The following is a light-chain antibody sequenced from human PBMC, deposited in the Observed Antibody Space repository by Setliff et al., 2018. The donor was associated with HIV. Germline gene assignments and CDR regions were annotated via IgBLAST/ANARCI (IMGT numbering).Light chain of an antibody. J-gene: IGLJ1*01. CDR3: SSYTSSTPLYV. Sequence: QSVLTQPASVSGSPGQSITISCTGSSSDVGGYNYVSWYQQHPGKAPKLMIYAVSNRPSGVSNRFSGSKSGNTASLTISGLQAEDEADYYCSSYTSSTPLYVVGTGTKV. CDR1: SSDVGGYNY. V-gene: IGLV2-14*03. CDR2: AVS.